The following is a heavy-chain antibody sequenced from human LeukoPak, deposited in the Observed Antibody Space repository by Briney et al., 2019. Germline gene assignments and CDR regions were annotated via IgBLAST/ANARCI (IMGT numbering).Heavy chain of an antibody. CDR2: IYYSGST. CDR1: GGSISSYY. CDR3: ARGGTAVIAPYAFDI. V-gene: IGHV4-59*01. J-gene: IGHJ3*02. D-gene: IGHD4-23*01. Sequence: SETLSLTCTVSGGSISSYYWSWIRQPPGKGLEWIGYIYYSGSTNYNPSVKSRVAMSVDTSKRQFSLKLSSLTAADTAVYYCARGGTAVIAPYAFDIWGQGTMVTVSS.